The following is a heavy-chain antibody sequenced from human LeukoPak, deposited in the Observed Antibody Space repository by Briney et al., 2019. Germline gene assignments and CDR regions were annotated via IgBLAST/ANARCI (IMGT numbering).Heavy chain of an antibody. CDR3: GSLGNDEGDY. J-gene: IGHJ4*02. CDR2: ISSSSSTI. V-gene: IGHV3-48*01. Sequence: PGGSLRLSCAASGFTFSSYNMNWVRQAPGKGLEWVSYISSSSSTIYYADSVKGRFTISRDNSKNTLYLQMSSLRAEDTAVYYCGSLGNDEGDYWGQGTLVTVSS. D-gene: IGHD1-1*01. CDR1: GFTFSSYN.